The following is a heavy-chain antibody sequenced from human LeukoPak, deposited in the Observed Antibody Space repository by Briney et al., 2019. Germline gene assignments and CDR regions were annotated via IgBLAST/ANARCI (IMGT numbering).Heavy chain of an antibody. V-gene: IGHV1-8*01. CDR1: GYTFTSYD. D-gene: IGHD3-16*01. J-gene: IGHJ5*02. Sequence: ASVKVSCKASGYTFTSYDINWVRQATGQGLEWMGWMNPNSGNTGYAQKFQGRVTMTRNTSISTAYMELSSLRSEDTAVYYCARDSYYDYVWGSYNWFDPWGQGTLVTVSS. CDR3: ARDSYYDYVWGSYNWFDP. CDR2: MNPNSGNT.